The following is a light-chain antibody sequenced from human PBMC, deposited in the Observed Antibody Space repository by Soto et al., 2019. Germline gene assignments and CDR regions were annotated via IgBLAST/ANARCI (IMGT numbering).Light chain of an antibody. V-gene: IGLV1-47*02. CDR1: ISNSGSNY. CDR2: SND. Sequence: QSVLTQPPSASGTAGQRVAISCSGSISNSGSNYVYWYQQLPGTATKLLIYSNDQRPSGVSDRFSGSKSGSTASLAISGLRSEDESDDYCVAWENRLGGRVVCGGTKLTVL. CDR3: VAWENRLGGRV. J-gene: IGLJ3*02.